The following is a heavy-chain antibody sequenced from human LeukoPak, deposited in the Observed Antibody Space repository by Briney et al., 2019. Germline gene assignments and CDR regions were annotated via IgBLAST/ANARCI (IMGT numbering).Heavy chain of an antibody. CDR2: IIPIFRTA. V-gene: IGHV1-69*13. J-gene: IGHJ3*02. Sequence: GASVKVSCKASGGTFSSFAISWVRQAPGQGLEWMGGIIPIFRTADYAQKFKGRVTITSDETTSTAYMELSSLRSEDTAIYYCAREPSYCSSTSCHRPDDAFDIWGQGTLVTVSS. CDR3: AREPSYCSSTSCHRPDDAFDI. D-gene: IGHD2-2*02. CDR1: GGTFSSFA.